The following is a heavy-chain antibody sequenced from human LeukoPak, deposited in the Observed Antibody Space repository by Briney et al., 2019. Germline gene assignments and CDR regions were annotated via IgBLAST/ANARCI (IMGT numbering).Heavy chain of an antibody. Sequence: PGGSLRLSCAASGFTVSNHMTWVRQAPGKGLEWVSVLYSGGGTYYADSVKGRFTISRDNSKNTVFLQMNSLRTEDTAVYFCAKVVSYSYSFDGFFDPWGQGTLVTVSS. D-gene: IGHD5-18*01. CDR2: LYSGGGT. V-gene: IGHV3-66*01. CDR1: GFTVSNH. J-gene: IGHJ5*02. CDR3: AKVVSYSYSFDGFFDP.